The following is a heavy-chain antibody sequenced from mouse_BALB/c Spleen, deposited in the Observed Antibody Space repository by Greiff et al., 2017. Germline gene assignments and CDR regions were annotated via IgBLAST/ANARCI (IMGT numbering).Heavy chain of an antibody. V-gene: IGHV5-9-4*01. Sequence: DVHLVESGGGLVKPGGSLKLSCAASGFTFSSYAMSWVRQSPEKRLEWVAEISSGGSYTYYPDTVTGRFTISRDNAKNTLYLEMSSLRSEDTAMYYCARESDLYAMDYWGQGTSVTVSS. CDR3: ARESDLYAMDY. D-gene: IGHD1-3*01. CDR2: ISSGGSYT. J-gene: IGHJ4*01. CDR1: GFTFSSYA.